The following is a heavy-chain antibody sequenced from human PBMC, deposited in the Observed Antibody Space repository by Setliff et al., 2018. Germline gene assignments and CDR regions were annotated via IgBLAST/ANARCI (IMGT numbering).Heavy chain of an antibody. Sequence: ASVKVSCKASGNTFTGYYIHWLRQAPGQGLEWMGCINPNSGDTTFAQKFQGRVTITRDTSNSTDYMDLSRLTSDDTAVYYCAKDGSGSYDYLDYWGQGTLVTVSS. CDR1: GNTFTGYY. V-gene: IGHV1-2*02. J-gene: IGHJ4*02. D-gene: IGHD6-13*01. CDR3: AKDGSGSYDYLDY. CDR2: INPNSGDT.